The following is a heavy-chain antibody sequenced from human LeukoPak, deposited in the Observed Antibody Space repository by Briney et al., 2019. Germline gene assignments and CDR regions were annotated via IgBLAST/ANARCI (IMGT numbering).Heavy chain of an antibody. Sequence: SVKVSCKASGFTFTSSAMQWVRQARGQRLEWIGWIVVGSGNTNYAQKFQERVTITRDMSTSTAYMELGSLRSEDTAVYYCAADHGRYFNYDSSGYYGTFDPWGQGTLVTVSS. J-gene: IGHJ5*02. CDR3: AADHGRYFNYDSSGYYGTFDP. CDR1: GFTFTSSA. V-gene: IGHV1-58*02. D-gene: IGHD3-22*01. CDR2: IVVGSGNT.